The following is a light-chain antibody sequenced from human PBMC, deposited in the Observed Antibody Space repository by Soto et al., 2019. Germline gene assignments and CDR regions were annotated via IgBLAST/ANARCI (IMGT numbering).Light chain of an antibody. V-gene: IGLV2-23*02. CDR3: CSFASSTTWV. CDR1: SSDLGIYNF. Sequence: QSALTQPASVSGSPGQSITISCAGTSSDLGIYNFVSWYQQHPGKAPKLMIYDVSKRPSGVSNRFSGSKSGNTASLTISGVQAEDEADYYCCSFASSTTWVFGGGTKLTVL. CDR2: DVS. J-gene: IGLJ3*02.